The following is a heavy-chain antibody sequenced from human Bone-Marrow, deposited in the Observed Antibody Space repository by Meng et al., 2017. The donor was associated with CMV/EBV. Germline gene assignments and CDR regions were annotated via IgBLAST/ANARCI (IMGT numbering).Heavy chain of an antibody. D-gene: IGHD1-1*01. Sequence: SETLSLTCSVSGGSISSSNYFWGRMLQPPGQGLEGIGSTSYSGSTYYNSPTRSRGTITVETSKNQFTLMLSSVTAAGTAVYYCSRHPQGGYNCGVHYFDYWGQGTLVTVSS. V-gene: IGHV4-39*01. J-gene: IGHJ4*02. CDR2: TSYSGST. CDR1: GGSISSSNYF. CDR3: SRHPQGGYNCGVHYFDY.